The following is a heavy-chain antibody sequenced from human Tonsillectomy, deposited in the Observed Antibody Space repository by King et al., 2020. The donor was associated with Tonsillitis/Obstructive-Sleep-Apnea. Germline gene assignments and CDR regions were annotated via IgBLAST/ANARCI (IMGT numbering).Heavy chain of an antibody. J-gene: IGHJ6*02. Sequence: VQLVESGGGVVQPGRSLRLSCAASGFTFSNYGMHWVRQAPGKGLEWVAVIWYDGSNKYYVDSVKGRFTISRDNSKNTLYLQMNSLRAEDTAVYYCARADSRGSFSFYYYAMDVWGQGTTVTGSS. CDR3: ARADSRGSFSFYYYAMDV. CDR1: GFTFSNYG. V-gene: IGHV3-33*01. CDR2: IWYDGSNK. D-gene: IGHD3-22*01.